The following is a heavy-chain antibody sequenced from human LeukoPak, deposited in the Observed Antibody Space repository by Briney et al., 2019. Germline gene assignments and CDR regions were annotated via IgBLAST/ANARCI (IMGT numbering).Heavy chain of an antibody. V-gene: IGHV4-59*08. CDR1: GGSISSYY. CDR3: ARVHGPYYFDY. J-gene: IGHJ4*02. Sequence: SETLSLTCTVSGGSISSYYWSWIRQPPGKGLEWIGYIYYSGSTNYNPSLKSRVTISVDTSKNQFSLKLSSVTAADTAVYYCARVHGPYYFDYWGQGTLVTVSS. CDR2: IYYSGST.